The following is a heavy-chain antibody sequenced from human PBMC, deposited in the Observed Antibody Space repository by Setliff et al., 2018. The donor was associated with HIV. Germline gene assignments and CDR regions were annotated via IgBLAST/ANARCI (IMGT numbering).Heavy chain of an antibody. J-gene: IGHJ5*02. CDR2: VSTSGST. CDR3: ARDMMYHYDRSGSFGWFGP. D-gene: IGHD3-22*01. CDR1: GSSFSRGTYY. V-gene: IGHV4-61*09. Sequence: PSETLSLTCTVSGSSFSRGTYYWSWIRQPAGKGLEWIGHVSTSGSTDYNPSLNSRVTISVDPSKNQFSLKLTSLTAADTAVYYCARDMMYHYDRSGSFGWFGPWGQGTLVTVSS.